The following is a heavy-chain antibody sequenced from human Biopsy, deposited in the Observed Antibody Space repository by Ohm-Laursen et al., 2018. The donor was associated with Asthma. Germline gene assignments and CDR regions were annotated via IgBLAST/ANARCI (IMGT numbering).Heavy chain of an antibody. CDR3: ARAVDYSHYYGIDV. Sequence: SSVKVSCKASGYTFNSAGITWARQAPGQGLEWMGWISVYNGNTKVAQKLQDRVTMITDTSTSTAYMELRSLRSDDTAVYFCARAVDYSHYYGIDVWGQGTTVTVS. CDR1: GYTFNSAG. D-gene: IGHD3-10*01. J-gene: IGHJ6*02. V-gene: IGHV1-18*01. CDR2: ISVYNGNT.